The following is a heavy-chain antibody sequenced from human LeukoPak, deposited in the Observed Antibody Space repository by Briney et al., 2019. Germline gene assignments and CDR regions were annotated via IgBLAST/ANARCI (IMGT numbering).Heavy chain of an antibody. D-gene: IGHD3-10*01. V-gene: IGHV4-34*01. Sequence: SETLSLTCAVYGGSFSGYYWSWIRQPPGKGLEWIGEINHSGSTNYNPSLKSRVTISVDTSKNQFSLKLSSVTAADTAVYYCAKDGVLWFGEAGYYMDVWGKGTTVTISS. J-gene: IGHJ6*03. CDR2: INHSGST. CDR3: AKDGVLWFGEAGYYMDV. CDR1: GGSFSGYY.